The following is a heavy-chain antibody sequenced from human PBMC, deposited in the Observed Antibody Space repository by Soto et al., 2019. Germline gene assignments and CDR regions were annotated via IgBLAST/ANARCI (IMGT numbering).Heavy chain of an antibody. Sequence: GGSLRLSCAASGFAFSDHYMDWVGRAPGEGLEWVGRSRNKLNSYITEYAASVKGRFTISRDDSKNSLYLQMKSLISADTAVYYCARVPVVMTAIQGAYFDYWGQGTLVTVSS. CDR3: ARVPVVMTAIQGAYFDY. V-gene: IGHV3-72*01. J-gene: IGHJ4*02. CDR1: GFAFSDHY. CDR2: SRNKLNSYIT. D-gene: IGHD2-21*02.